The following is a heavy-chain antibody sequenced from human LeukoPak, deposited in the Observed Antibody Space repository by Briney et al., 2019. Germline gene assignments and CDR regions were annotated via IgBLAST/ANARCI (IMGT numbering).Heavy chain of an antibody. Sequence: PGGSLRLSCAASGFTFSSYWMTWGRQAPGKGLEGLAHIKQDGSEQDYVDSVKGRFTISRDNAKNSLYLQMNSLRAEATAVYYCARGGSASDYWGQGNLVTVSS. J-gene: IGHJ4*02. V-gene: IGHV3-7*01. CDR3: ARGGSASDY. CDR1: GFTFSSYW. CDR2: IKQDGSEQ. D-gene: IGHD2-15*01.